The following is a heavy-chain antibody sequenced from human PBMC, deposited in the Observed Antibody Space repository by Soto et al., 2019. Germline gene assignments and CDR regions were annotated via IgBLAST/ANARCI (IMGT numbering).Heavy chain of an antibody. CDR3: ARGPAEWFGTFRWFDP. CDR1: GFTFSSYS. V-gene: IGHV3-21*01. CDR2: ISSSSSYI. Sequence: EVQLVESGGGLVKPGGSLRLSCAASGFTFSSYSMNWVRQAPGKGLEWVSSISSSSSYIYYADSVKGRFTISRDNAKNSLYLQMNGLRAEDTAVYYCARGPAEWFGTFRWFDPWGQGTLVTVSS. J-gene: IGHJ5*02. D-gene: IGHD3-10*01.